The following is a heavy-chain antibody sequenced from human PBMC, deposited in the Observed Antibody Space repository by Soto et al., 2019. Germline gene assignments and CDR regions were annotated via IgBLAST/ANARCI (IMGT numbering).Heavy chain of an antibody. CDR2: IYYSGSA. CDR3: ARRPLVRGIIPYYFDS. V-gene: IGHV4-39*01. Sequence: PSETLSLTCTVSGGSINNSSFYLGWVRQPPGKRLEWIGSIYYSGSAYYNPSLKSRLTISVDTSKNQFSLNLSSVTAADTAVYFCARRPLVRGIIPYYFDSWGQGTLVTVSS. J-gene: IGHJ4*02. D-gene: IGHD3-10*01. CDR1: GGSINNSSFY.